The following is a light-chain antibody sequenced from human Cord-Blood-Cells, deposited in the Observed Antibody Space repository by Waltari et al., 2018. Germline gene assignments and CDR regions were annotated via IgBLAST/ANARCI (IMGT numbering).Light chain of an antibody. CDR1: QSISSY. CDR2: AAS. CDR3: QQSYSTLT. J-gene: IGKJ4*01. V-gene: IGKV1-39*01. Sequence: DIQMTQSPSSLSASVGDRVTITCRTSQSISSYLNWYQQKPGKAPKLLIYAASSLQSVVPSRFSGSGSGTDFTITISSLQPEDFATYYCQQSYSTLTFGGGTKVEIK.